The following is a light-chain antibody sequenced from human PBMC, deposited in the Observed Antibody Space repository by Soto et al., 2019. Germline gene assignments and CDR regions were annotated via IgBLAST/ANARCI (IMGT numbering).Light chain of an antibody. CDR2: MIS. CDR1: QSLVHSDGNTY. J-gene: IGKJ2*01. V-gene: IGKV2-24*01. CDR3: MQATQPNT. Sequence: DFVMTQTPLSSPVTLGQPASISCRSSQSLVHSDGNTYLSWLHQRPGQPPRLLIYMISNRFSGVQDSFGGGGAGTDSTLKISRVEVEDVGFYYCMQATQPNTFGQGTKREIK.